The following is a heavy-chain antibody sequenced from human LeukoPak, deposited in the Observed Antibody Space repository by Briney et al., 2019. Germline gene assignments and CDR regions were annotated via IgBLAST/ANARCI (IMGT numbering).Heavy chain of an antibody. V-gene: IGHV3-23*01. CDR1: GFTFSSYG. CDR3: AKSLTGRGFDY. CDR2: ISGSGGST. Sequence: GGSLRLSCAASGFTFSSYGMSWVRQAPGKGLEWVSAISGSGGSTYYADSVKGRFAISRDNSKNTLYLQMNSLRAEDTAVHYCAKSLTGRGFDYWGQGTLVTVSS. J-gene: IGHJ4*02.